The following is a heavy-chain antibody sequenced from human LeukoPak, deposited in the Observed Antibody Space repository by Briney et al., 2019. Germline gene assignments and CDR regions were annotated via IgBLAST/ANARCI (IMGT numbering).Heavy chain of an antibody. J-gene: IGHJ4*02. CDR3: ARHKDSGTYPLDS. D-gene: IGHD3-10*01. Sequence: PSETLSLTCTVSGGSISGYYWSWIRQPPGKGLEWIAWIHYSGSTKYNPSLESQLSISVDTSKNQFSLKVTSVTAADTAVYYCARHKDSGTYPLDSWGQGTLVTVSP. CDR1: GGSISGYY. V-gene: IGHV4-59*08. CDR2: IHYSGST.